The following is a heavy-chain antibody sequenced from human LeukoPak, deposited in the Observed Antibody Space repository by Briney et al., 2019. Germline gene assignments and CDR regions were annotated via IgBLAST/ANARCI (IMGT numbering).Heavy chain of an antibody. CDR2: INTNNGNT. CDR1: GYTFTSYA. Sequence: ASVKVSCKASGYTFTSYAFSWVRQAPGQGLEWMGWINTNNGNTNYVQRLQGRVTMTTDTPTSTAYMELRSLRSDDTAVYYCAREREETYGSGSYTFDHWGQGTLVTVSS. D-gene: IGHD3-10*01. J-gene: IGHJ4*02. CDR3: AREREETYGSGSYTFDH. V-gene: IGHV1-18*01.